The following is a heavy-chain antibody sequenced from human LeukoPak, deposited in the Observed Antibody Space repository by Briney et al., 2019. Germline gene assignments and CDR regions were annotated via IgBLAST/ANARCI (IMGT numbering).Heavy chain of an antibody. CDR3: ARRGRIAAAGMHFDL. Sequence: PSETLSLTCTVSGGSISSYYWSWIRQPPGKGLEWIGYIYYSGSTNYNPSLKSRVTISVDTSKNQFSLKLSSVTAADTAVYYCARRGRIAAAGMHFDLWGRGTLVTVSS. CDR2: IYYSGST. D-gene: IGHD6-13*01. V-gene: IGHV4-59*08. CDR1: GGSISSYY. J-gene: IGHJ2*01.